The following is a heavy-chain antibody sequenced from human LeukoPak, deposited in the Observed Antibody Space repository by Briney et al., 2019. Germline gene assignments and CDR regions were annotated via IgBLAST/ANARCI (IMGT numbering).Heavy chain of an antibody. V-gene: IGHV3-7*01. CDR1: GSTSSSYW. D-gene: IGHD3-10*01. J-gene: IGHJ4*02. CDR2: IKHDGSEE. Sequence: GGSLRLSCAASGSTSSSYWMSWVRQAPGKGLEWVANIKHDGSEEYYVDSVKGRFTISRDNAKNSLYLQMNSLRAEDTAVYYCARESRLYYGSGSYWIDYWGQGTLVTVSS. CDR3: ARESRLYYGSGSYWIDY.